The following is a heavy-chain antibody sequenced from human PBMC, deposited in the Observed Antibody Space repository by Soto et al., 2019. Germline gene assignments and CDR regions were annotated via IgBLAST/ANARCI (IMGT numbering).Heavy chain of an antibody. CDR2: ISWDGGST. J-gene: IGHJ5*02. V-gene: IGHV3-43*01. D-gene: IGHD3-16*01. Sequence: GGSLRLSCAASGFTFDDYTMHWVRQAPGKGLEWVSLISWDGGSTYYADSVKGRFTISRDNSKNSLYLQMNSLRTEDTALYYCAKDAGFRSSANWFDPWGQGTLVTVSS. CDR1: GFTFDDYT. CDR3: AKDAGFRSSANWFDP.